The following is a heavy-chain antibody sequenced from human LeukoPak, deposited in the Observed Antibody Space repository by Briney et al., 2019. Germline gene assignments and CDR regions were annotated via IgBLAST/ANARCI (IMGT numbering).Heavy chain of an antibody. D-gene: IGHD2-15*01. CDR2: ISGSGGST. Sequence: PGGSLRLSCAASGFTFSSYWMSWVRQAPGKGLEWVSAISGSGGSTYYADSVKGRFTISRDNSKNTLYLQMNSLRAEDTAVYYCAKGRYCSGGSCYPHFDYWGQGTLVTVSS. J-gene: IGHJ4*02. CDR3: AKGRYCSGGSCYPHFDY. CDR1: GFTFSSYW. V-gene: IGHV3-23*01.